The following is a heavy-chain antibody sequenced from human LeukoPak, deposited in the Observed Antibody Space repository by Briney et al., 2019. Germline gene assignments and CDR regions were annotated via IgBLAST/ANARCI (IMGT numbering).Heavy chain of an antibody. CDR3: ARDLVARAIFGVVPFDY. V-gene: IGHV1-18*01. CDR2: ISAYNGNT. CDR1: GYTFVSYG. D-gene: IGHD3-3*01. J-gene: IGHJ4*02. Sequence: ASVKVSCKASGYTFVSYGISWVRQAPGQGLEWMGWISAYNGNTNYAQKLQGRVTMTTDTSTSTAYMELRSLRSDDTAVYYCARDLVARAIFGVVPFDYWGQGTLVTVSS.